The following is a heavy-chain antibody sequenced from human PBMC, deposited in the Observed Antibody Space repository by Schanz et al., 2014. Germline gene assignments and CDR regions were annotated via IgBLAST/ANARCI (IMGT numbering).Heavy chain of an antibody. V-gene: IGHV3-33*01. J-gene: IGHJ4*02. CDR3: AIIGVMVAVAGTRADY. CDR1: GFIFSSYG. D-gene: IGHD6-19*01. Sequence: QVQLVESGGGVVQPGRSLRLSCAASGFIFSSYGLHWVRQAPGKGLEWVAYIWYDGSNKYYADSVEGRFTISRDNSRNTLYLQMNSLRAEDTAVYYCAIIGVMVAVAGTRADYWGQGTLVTVSS. CDR2: IWYDGSNK.